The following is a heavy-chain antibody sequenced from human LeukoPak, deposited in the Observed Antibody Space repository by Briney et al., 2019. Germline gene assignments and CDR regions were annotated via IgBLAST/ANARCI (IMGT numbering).Heavy chain of an antibody. Sequence: SETLSLTCTVSGGSISSGSYYWRWIRPPAGKGLEWIGRIYTSGSTNYNPSLKSRVTISVDTSKNQFSLKLSSVTAADTAVYYCARLLYGSGTYYYYYYMDVWGKGTTVTVSS. J-gene: IGHJ6*03. CDR2: IYTSGST. CDR1: GGSISSGSYY. V-gene: IGHV4-61*02. CDR3: ARLLYGSGTYYYYYYMDV. D-gene: IGHD3-10*01.